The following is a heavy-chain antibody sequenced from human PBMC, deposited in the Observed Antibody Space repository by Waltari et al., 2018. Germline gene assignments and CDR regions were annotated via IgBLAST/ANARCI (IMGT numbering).Heavy chain of an antibody. CDR3: AAPPSGSGSQSWFDP. J-gene: IGHJ5*02. Sequence: QVQLQQWGAGLLKPSETLSLTCAVYGGSFSGYYWSWIRQPPGKGLEWIGEINHSGSPNYNPSLKSRGTISVDTSKNQFSRKLSSVTAADTAVYYCAAPPSGSGSQSWFDPWGQGTLVTVSS. D-gene: IGHD3-10*01. V-gene: IGHV4-34*01. CDR2: INHSGSP. CDR1: GGSFSGYY.